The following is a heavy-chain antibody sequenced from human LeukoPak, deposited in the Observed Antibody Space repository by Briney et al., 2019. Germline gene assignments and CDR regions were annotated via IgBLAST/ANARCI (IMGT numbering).Heavy chain of an antibody. CDR2: IYCGGDT. Sequence: VRDLRLYCASSGFSHSCNFMSWVRHAPGAGVECVSFIYCGGDTNYADTVKGRFTISRDKSKNTLYIQMGSLRVEDTAVYYCARKSDSYMLRGGDCWGQGTLVTVSS. J-gene: IGHJ4*02. CDR1: GFSHSCNF. CDR3: ARKSDSYMLRGGDC. D-gene: IGHD3-10*01. V-gene: IGHV3-66*01.